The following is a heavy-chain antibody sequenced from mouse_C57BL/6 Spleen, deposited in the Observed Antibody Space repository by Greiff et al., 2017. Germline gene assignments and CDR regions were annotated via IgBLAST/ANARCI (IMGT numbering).Heavy chain of an antibody. CDR1: GYSITSGYY. D-gene: IGHD2-1*01. Sequence: ESGPGLVKPSQSLSLTCSVTGYSITSGYYWNWIRQFPGNKLELMGYICYDGSNNYNPSLKNRISITRDTSKNQFFLKLNSVTTEDTATYYCAGAGNYVDFDVWGTGTTVTVSS. CDR2: ICYDGSN. V-gene: IGHV3-6*01. CDR3: AGAGNYVDFDV. J-gene: IGHJ1*03.